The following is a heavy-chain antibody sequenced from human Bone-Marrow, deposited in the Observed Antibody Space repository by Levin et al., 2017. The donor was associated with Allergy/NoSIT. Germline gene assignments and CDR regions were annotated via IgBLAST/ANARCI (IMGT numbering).Heavy chain of an antibody. CDR3: AKDPLGRYQLPE. CDR2: ISGTGPGT. D-gene: IGHD2-2*01. CDR1: GLTFNNYP. V-gene: IGHV3-23*01. Sequence: GESLKISCVVSGLTFNNYPMSWVRQAPGKGLEWVSAISGTGPGTYYADSVKGRFTISRDNSKSTLYLQMNSLRPEDTAIYYCAKDPLGRYQLPEWGQGTLVTVSS. J-gene: IGHJ4*02.